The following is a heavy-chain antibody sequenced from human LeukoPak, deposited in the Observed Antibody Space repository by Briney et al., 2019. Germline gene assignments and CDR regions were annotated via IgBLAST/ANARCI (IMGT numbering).Heavy chain of an antibody. CDR2: IHYSGST. CDR3: ARTTEGYAGGPGYSYYYYMDV. CDR1: GGSISSYY. Sequence: SETLSLTCTVSGGSISSYYWSWIRQPPGKGLEWIGYIHYSGSTHYNPSLKSRVTITVDTSKNQVSLKLRSVTAADTAVYYCARTTEGYAGGPGYSYYYYMDVWGKGTTVTISS. J-gene: IGHJ6*03. D-gene: IGHD5-12*01. V-gene: IGHV4-59*01.